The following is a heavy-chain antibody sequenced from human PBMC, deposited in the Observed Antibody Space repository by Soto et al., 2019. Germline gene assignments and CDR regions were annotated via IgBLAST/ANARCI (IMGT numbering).Heavy chain of an antibody. D-gene: IGHD3-10*01. CDR2: ISYDGSNK. Sequence: GGSLRLSCAASGFTFSSYGMHWVRQAPGKGLEWVAVISYDGSNKYYADSVKGRFTISRDNSKNTLYLQMNSLRAEDTAVYYCAKDVGSFSNYYGMDVWGQGTTVTAP. CDR3: AKDVGSFSNYYGMDV. J-gene: IGHJ6*02. CDR1: GFTFSSYG. V-gene: IGHV3-30*18.